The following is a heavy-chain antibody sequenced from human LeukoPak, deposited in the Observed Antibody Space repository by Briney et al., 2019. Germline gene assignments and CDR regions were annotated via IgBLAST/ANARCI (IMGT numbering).Heavy chain of an antibody. CDR3: ARNSYYYDNAFDI. V-gene: IGHV4-59*01. CDR2: IYYSGST. CDR1: GGSISSYY. D-gene: IGHD3-22*01. Sequence: SETLSLTCTVSGGSISSYYWSWIRRPPGKGLEWIGYIYYSGSTNYNPSLKRRVTISVDTSKNQFSLKLSSVTAADTAVYYCARNSYYYDNAFDIWGQGTMVTVSS. J-gene: IGHJ3*02.